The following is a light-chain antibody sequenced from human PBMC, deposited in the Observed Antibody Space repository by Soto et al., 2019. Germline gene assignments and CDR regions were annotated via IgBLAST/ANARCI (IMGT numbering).Light chain of an antibody. V-gene: IGLV2-8*01. CDR2: EVS. J-gene: IGLJ1*01. CDR1: SSDVGAYNY. Sequence: QSVLTQPPSAPGSPGQSVTISCTGTSSDVGAYNYVSWYQQLPGKAPKLIIYEVSKRPSGVPDRFSGSKSGNTASLPVSGLQAEDEADHPCSSYAGSNNKHVFGTRTKVTV. CDR3: SSYAGSNNKHV.